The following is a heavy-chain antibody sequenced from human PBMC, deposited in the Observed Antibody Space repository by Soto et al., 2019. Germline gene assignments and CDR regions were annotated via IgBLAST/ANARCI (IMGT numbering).Heavy chain of an antibody. Sequence: PXGSLSVSCSAAGVTFSSYGMHWVRQAPGKGLDWVAVISYDGSNKYYADSVKGRFTISRDNSKNTLYLQMNSLRAEDTAVYYCAKDRALLYFDSSGQGYLVTVSS. CDR1: GVTFSSYG. CDR3: AKDRALLYFDS. D-gene: IGHD1-26*01. J-gene: IGHJ4*02. CDR2: ISYDGSNK. V-gene: IGHV3-30*18.